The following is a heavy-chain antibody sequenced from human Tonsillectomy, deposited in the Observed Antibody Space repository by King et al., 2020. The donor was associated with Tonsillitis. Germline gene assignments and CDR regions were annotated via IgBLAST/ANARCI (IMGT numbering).Heavy chain of an antibody. V-gene: IGHV4-39*01. Sequence: QLQESGPGVVKPSETLSLTCTVSGGSISSSDHYWAWIRQPPGEGLEWIGDIYYSGTIFYNPSLKNRTTISGGTSGNRFSLKLRSVTAADTAVYFCARSVSGSFDYWGQGALITVSS. CDR1: GGSISSSDHY. J-gene: IGHJ4*02. D-gene: IGHD1-26*01. CDR2: IYYSGTI. CDR3: ARSVSGSFDY.